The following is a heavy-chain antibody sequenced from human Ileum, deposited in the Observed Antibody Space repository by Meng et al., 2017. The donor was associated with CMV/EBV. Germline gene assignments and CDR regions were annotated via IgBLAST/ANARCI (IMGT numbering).Heavy chain of an antibody. D-gene: IGHD1-1*01. CDR2: IYYSGST. J-gene: IGHJ4*02. CDR3: ASGSPQLGYV. V-gene: IGHV4-30-4*01. Sequence: QGRRRGPAPGLVKPSKTLSPTCTVSGGSISSGDYYWSWIRQPPGKGLEWIGYIYYSGSTYYNPSLKSRVTISADTSKNQFSLKLNSVTAADTAVYYCASGSPQLGYVWGQGTLVTVSS. CDR1: GGSISSGDYY.